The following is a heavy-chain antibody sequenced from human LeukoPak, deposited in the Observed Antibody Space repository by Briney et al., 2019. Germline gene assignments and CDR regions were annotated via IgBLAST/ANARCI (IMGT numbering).Heavy chain of an antibody. D-gene: IGHD6-19*01. CDR2: IIPIFGTA. Sequence: SVKVSCKASGGTFSSYAISWVRQAPGQGLEWMGGIIPIFGTANYAQKFQGRVTITTDESTSTAYMELSSLRSEDTAVYYCAGRGYSGWSYYYYYMDAWGKGTTVTVS. CDR1: GGTFSSYA. CDR3: AGRGYSGWSYYYYYMDA. V-gene: IGHV1-69*05. J-gene: IGHJ6*03.